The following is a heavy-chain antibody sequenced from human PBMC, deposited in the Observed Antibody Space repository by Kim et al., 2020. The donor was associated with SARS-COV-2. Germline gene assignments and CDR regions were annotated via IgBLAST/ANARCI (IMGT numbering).Heavy chain of an antibody. CDR2: IYTSGST. CDR1: GGSISSGSYY. D-gene: IGHD3-10*01. Sequence: SETLSLTCTVSGGSISSGSYYWSWIRQPAGKGLEWIGRIYTSGSTNYNPSLKSRVTISVDTSKNQFSLKLSSVTAADTAVYYCAREGTMVRGGDLYYYYYGMGVWGQGTTVTVSS. CDR3: AREGTMVRGGDLYYYYYGMGV. J-gene: IGHJ6*02. V-gene: IGHV4-61*02.